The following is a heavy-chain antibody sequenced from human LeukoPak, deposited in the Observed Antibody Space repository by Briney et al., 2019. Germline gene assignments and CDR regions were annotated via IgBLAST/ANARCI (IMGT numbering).Heavy chain of an antibody. J-gene: IGHJ6*02. D-gene: IGHD2-2*01. CDR3: ARRKVVSAYYYGMDV. CDR1: GFTVSSQY. Sequence: WGSLRLSCAASGFTVSSQYMSWVRQAPGKGLEWVSVIYTGGTTHYADSVKGRFTISRDNAKNTLYLQMNSLRAEDTAVYYCARRKVVSAYYYGMDVWGQGTPVTVSS. V-gene: IGHV3-66*01. CDR2: IYTGGTT.